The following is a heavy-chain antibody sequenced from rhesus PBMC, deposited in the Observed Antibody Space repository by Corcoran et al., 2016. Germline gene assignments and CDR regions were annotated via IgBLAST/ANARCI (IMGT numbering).Heavy chain of an antibody. V-gene: IGHV4S10*01. J-gene: IGHJ4*01. D-gene: IGHD4-17*01. CDR2: IDGRSTNT. Sequence: QVQLPESGPGVLKPSETLSLTCAVSGVSISDSHRWSWIRPPPGKGLEGIGYIDGRSTNTNYNPSLKSRVIISKDTSKNQFSLKLSSVTAADTAVYYCVRDWNSYGNYDYWGQGVLVAVSS. CDR3: VRDWNSYGNYDY. CDR1: GVSISDSHR.